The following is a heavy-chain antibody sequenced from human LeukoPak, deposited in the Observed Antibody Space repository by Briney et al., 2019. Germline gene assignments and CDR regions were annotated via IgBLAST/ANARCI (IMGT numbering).Heavy chain of an antibody. D-gene: IGHD3-22*01. CDR2: IRKRSSNI. J-gene: IGHJ6*02. V-gene: IGHV3-48*02. Sequence: GGSLRLSCAASGFTFSNDAMNWGRQAPGKGVEWVSYIRKRSSNIYYADSVKGRFTISRDNAKNSLSLQMNSLRDEDTALYYCARGGSGYGDYYYFYGMDVWGQGTTVTVSS. CDR3: ARGGSGYGDYYYFYGMDV. CDR1: GFTFSNDA.